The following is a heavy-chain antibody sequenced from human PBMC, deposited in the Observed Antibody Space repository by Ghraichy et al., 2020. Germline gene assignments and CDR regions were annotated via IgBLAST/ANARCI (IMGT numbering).Heavy chain of an antibody. Sequence: SETLSLTCTVSGASINSGSYYWVWIRQPPGKGLEWIGSIHHSGTTYFNPSLKSRVIISVDMPKNQFSLNLTSVTAADTALYFCARDHQLQPYAYYYGMDVWDQGTTVTVSS. J-gene: IGHJ6*02. D-gene: IGHD3-16*01. CDR3: ARDHQLQPYAYYYGMDV. CDR2: IHHSGTT. CDR1: GASINSGSYY. V-gene: IGHV4-39*02.